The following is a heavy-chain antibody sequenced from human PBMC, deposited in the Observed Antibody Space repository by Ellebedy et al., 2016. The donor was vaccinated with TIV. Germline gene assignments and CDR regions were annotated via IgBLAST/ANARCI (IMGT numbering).Heavy chain of an antibody. CDR1: SNYA. Sequence: SNYAMSWVRQPPGKGLEWIRSIYYSGSTYYNLSLKSRVTKSVDTSKNQFSLKLSSVTAADTAVYYCARGSREAGEFDYWGQGSLVTVSS. V-gene: IGHV4-39*07. CDR2: IYYSGST. D-gene: IGHD6-13*01. J-gene: IGHJ4*02. CDR3: ARGSREAGEFDY.